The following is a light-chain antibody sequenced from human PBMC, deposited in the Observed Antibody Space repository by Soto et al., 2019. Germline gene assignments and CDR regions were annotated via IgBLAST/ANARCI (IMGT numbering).Light chain of an antibody. Sequence: QSALTQPASVSGSPGQSITISCTGTSSDVGSYNLVSWYQQHPGKAPKLMIYEVSKRPSGVSNRFSGSKSGNTASLTISGLQAEDEGDYYCCSYAGSSTFEVFGGGTKLTVL. CDR2: EVS. CDR1: SSDVGSYNL. CDR3: CSYAGSSTFEV. J-gene: IGLJ2*01. V-gene: IGLV2-23*02.